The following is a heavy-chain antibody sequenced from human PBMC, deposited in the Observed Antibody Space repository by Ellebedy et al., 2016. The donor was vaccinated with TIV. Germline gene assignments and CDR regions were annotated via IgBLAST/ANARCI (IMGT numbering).Heavy chain of an antibody. CDR3: ASTYGDYPGSFGG. V-gene: IGHV6-1*01. J-gene: IGHJ4*02. CDR2: TYYRSKWYN. D-gene: IGHD4-17*01. Sequence: LRLSCAISGDGVSSNSAAWNWIRQSPSRGLEWLGRTYYRSKWYNDYAVSVKSRITINPDTSENQFSLQLNSVTPEDTAVYYCASTYGDYPGSFGGWGQGTLVTVSS. CDR1: GDGVSSNSAA.